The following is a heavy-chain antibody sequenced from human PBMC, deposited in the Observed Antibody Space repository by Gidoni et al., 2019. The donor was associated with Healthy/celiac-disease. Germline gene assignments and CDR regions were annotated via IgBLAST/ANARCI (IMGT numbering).Heavy chain of an antibody. CDR2: INHSGRT. CDR1: GGSFSGYY. CDR3: ARVNPPYYYDSSGYPNWFDP. V-gene: IGHV4-34*01. Sequence: QVQLQQWGAGLLKPSETLSLTCAVSGGSFSGYYWSWVRQPPGKGLEWSGEINHSGRTNYNPSLKSRVTISVDTSKNQFSLKLSSVTAADTAVYYCARVNPPYYYDSSGYPNWFDPWGQGTLVTVSS. J-gene: IGHJ5*02. D-gene: IGHD3-22*01.